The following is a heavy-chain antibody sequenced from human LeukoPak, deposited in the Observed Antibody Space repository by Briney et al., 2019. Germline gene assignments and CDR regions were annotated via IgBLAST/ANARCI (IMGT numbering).Heavy chain of an antibody. CDR1: GGIFSSYA. J-gene: IGHJ4*02. D-gene: IGHD3-3*01. CDR3: ARDLGYDFWSGYFDY. CDR2: IIPIFGTA. V-gene: IGHV1-69*05. Sequence: SVKVSCKASGGIFSSYAISWVRQAPGQGLEWMGGIIPIFGTANYAQKFQSRVTITTDESTSTAYMELSSLRSEDTAVYYCARDLGYDFWSGYFDYWGQGTLVTVSS.